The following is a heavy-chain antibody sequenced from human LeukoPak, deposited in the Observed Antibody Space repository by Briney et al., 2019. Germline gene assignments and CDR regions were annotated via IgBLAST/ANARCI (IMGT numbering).Heavy chain of an antibody. D-gene: IGHD1-14*01. Sequence: SETLSLTCTVSGGSISSYYWSWIRQPPGKGLEYIGYIYYSGNTNSNPSLNSRVTISVDTSKNQFSLKLSSVTAADTAVYYCARRGSGATLEYYFDLWGRGTLVTVSS. CDR3: ARRGSGATLEYYFDL. V-gene: IGHV4-59*08. CDR2: IYYSGNT. CDR1: GGSISSYY. J-gene: IGHJ2*01.